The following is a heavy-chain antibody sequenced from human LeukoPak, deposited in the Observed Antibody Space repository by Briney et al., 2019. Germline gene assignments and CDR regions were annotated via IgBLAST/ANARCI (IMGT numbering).Heavy chain of an antibody. CDR2: ISANDGKT. CDR1: GFVFTSYG. V-gene: IGHV1-18*01. Sequence: ASVKVSCKASGFVFTSYGFTWVRQAPGQGLEWMGWISANDGKTHYSEKHQGRVTMSTDTVTSTAYMELRSLRSDDTAVYYCARELHVERDDYWGQGTLVTVST. D-gene: IGHD1-1*01. J-gene: IGHJ4*02. CDR3: ARELHVERDDY.